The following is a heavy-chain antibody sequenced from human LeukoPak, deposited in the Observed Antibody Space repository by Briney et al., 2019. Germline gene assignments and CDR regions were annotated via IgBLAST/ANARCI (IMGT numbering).Heavy chain of an antibody. Sequence: ASVKVSCKAPGYTFTSYGISWVRQAPGQGLEWMGWISAYNGNTNYAQKLQGRVTMTTDTSTSTAYMELRSLRSDDTAVYYCAVITMVRGVVYFDYWGQGTLVTVSS. V-gene: IGHV1-18*01. J-gene: IGHJ4*02. CDR1: GYTFTSYG. CDR3: AVITMVRGVVYFDY. D-gene: IGHD3-10*01. CDR2: ISAYNGNT.